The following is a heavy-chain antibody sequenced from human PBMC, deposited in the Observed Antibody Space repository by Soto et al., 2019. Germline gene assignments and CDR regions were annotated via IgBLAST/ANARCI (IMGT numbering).Heavy chain of an antibody. Sequence: VGSLRVSCAAFEFTVSDNFMNCVRQTPGKGLEWVSVIDSDGGTYYADSVKGRFTISRDSSKNTLYLQMNSLRAEDTAVYYCARDIPLHSIVVVTATMNFDYWGQGTLVTVSS. D-gene: IGHD2-21*02. V-gene: IGHV3-66*01. J-gene: IGHJ4*02. CDR3: ARDIPLHSIVVVTATMNFDY. CDR1: EFTVSDNF. CDR2: IDSDGGT.